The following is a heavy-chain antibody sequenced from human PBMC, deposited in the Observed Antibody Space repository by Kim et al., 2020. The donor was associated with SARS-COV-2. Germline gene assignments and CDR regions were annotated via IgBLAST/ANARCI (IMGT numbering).Heavy chain of an antibody. V-gene: IGHV3-53*01. Sequence: YYADSVKGRFTITRDNSKNTLYLQRNSLRAEDTAVYYCARALVHGFGMDVWGQGTTVTVSS. D-gene: IGHD3-10*01. J-gene: IGHJ6*02. CDR3: ARALVHGFGMDV.